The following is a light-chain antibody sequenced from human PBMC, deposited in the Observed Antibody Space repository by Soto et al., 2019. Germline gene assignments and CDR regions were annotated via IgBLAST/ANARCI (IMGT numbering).Light chain of an antibody. Sequence: EIVLTKAPGTLSLSPGERATLSCRPSQSVSSSYLAWYQQKPGQDPRLLIYGAASSATGIPDRFSGSGSGRDFTLTIIRLEHEDFAVYYCQQYGSSPRYTFGQGTKLEIK. V-gene: IGKV3-20*01. CDR1: QSVSSSY. CDR3: QQYGSSPRYT. CDR2: GAA. J-gene: IGKJ2*01.